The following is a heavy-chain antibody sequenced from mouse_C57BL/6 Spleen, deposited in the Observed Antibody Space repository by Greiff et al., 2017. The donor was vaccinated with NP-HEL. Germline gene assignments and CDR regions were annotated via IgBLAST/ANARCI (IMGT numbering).Heavy chain of an antibody. CDR3: ALYDGYYMFAY. CDR1: GYAFSSSW. V-gene: IGHV1-82*01. CDR2: IYPGDGDT. D-gene: IGHD2-3*01. J-gene: IGHJ3*01. Sequence: VKLMESGPELVKPGASVKISCKASGYAFSSSWMNWVKQRPGKGLEWIGRIYPGDGDTNYNGKFKGKATLTADKSSSTAYMQLSSLTSEDSAVYFCALYDGYYMFAYWGQGTLVTVSA.